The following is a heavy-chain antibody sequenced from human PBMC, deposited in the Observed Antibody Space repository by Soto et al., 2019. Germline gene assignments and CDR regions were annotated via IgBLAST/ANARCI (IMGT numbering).Heavy chain of an antibody. V-gene: IGHV4-31*03. CDR2: IDYSGST. CDR1: GGSISSGGYY. Sequence: QVQLQESGPGLVKPSQTLSLTCTVSGGSISSGGYYWSWIRQHPGKGLEWIGYIDYSGSTYYNPSLKSGVTITVDTSKNQFSLKLSSVTAADTAVYYCARAPYDFWSGYLDYYGMDVWGQGTTVTVSS. CDR3: ARAPYDFWSGYLDYYGMDV. J-gene: IGHJ6*02. D-gene: IGHD3-3*01.